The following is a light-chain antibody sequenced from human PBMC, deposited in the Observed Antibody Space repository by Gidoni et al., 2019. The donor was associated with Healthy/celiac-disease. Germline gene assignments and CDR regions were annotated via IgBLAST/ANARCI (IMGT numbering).Light chain of an antibody. CDR3: QQRSNWHLT. J-gene: IGKJ4*01. Sequence: EIVLTHSPATLSLSPGERATLPCRASQSVSSYLDWYQQKPGQAPRLLIYDASNRATGIPARFSGSESGTGFTLTVSGLEPEDFAVYYCQQRSNWHLTFGEGTKVEIK. CDR2: DAS. V-gene: IGKV3-11*01. CDR1: QSVSSY.